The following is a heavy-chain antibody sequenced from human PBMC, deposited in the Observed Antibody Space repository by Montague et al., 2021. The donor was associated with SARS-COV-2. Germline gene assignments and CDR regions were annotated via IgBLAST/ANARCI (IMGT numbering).Heavy chain of an antibody. CDR1: GFTFSSYA. J-gene: IGHJ6*02. CDR2: ISYDGSNK. CDR3: ARDREITMVRGAPLYGMDV. D-gene: IGHD3-10*01. Sequence: CLRLSCAASGFTFSSYAMHWVRQAPGKGLEWVAVISYDGSNKYYADSVRGRFTISRDNSKNTLYLQMNSLRAEDTAVYYCARDREITMVRGAPLYGMDVWGQGTTVTVSS. V-gene: IGHV3-30-3*01.